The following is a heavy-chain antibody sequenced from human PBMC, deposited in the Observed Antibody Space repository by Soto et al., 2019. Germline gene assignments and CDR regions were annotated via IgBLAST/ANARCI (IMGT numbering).Heavy chain of an antibody. V-gene: IGHV4-59*01. CDR1: GGSISSYY. J-gene: IGHJ5*02. CDR2: IYYSDST. Sequence: SETLSLTCTVSGGSISSYYWSWIRQPPGKGLEWIGYIYYSDSTNYNPSLKSRVITSVDTSKNQFSLRLSSVTAADTAVYYCSMAYYDTSRYLLDPWGQGTLVTVSS. D-gene: IGHD3-22*01. CDR3: SMAYYDTSRYLLDP.